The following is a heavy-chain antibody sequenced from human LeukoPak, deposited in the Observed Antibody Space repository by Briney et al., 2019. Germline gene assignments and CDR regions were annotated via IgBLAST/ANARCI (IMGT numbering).Heavy chain of an antibody. CDR1: GGTFSSYA. CDR2: IIPIFGTA. D-gene: IGHD2-2*01. V-gene: IGHV1-69*06. J-gene: IGHJ4*02. Sequence: ASVKVSCKASGGTFSSYAISWVRQAPGQGLEWMGGIIPIFGTANYAQKFQGRVTITADKSTSTAYMELSSLRSEDAAVYYCARTPLGYCSSTSCYRFDYWGQGTLVTVSS. CDR3: ARTPLGYCSSTSCYRFDY.